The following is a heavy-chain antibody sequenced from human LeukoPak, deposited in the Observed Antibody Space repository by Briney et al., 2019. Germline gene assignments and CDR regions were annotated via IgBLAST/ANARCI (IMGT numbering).Heavy chain of an antibody. J-gene: IGHJ1*01. D-gene: IGHD3-22*01. CDR3: AKDPSPYYYDSSGYEQH. CDR1: GFTFSSYA. Sequence: GSLRLSCAASGFTFSSYAMSWVRQAPGKGLEWVSAISGSGGSTYYADSVKGRFTISRDNSKNTLYLQMNSLRAEDTAVYYCAKDPSPYYYDSSGYEQHWGQGTLVTVSS. V-gene: IGHV3-23*01. CDR2: ISGSGGST.